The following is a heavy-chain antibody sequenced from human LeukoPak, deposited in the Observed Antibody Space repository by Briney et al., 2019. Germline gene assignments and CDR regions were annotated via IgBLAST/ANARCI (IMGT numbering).Heavy chain of an antibody. V-gene: IGHV3-48*03. CDR3: ARDEITMVRGVNYHYYMDV. D-gene: IGHD3-10*01. CDR2: ISSSGSTI. J-gene: IGHJ6*03. CDR1: GFTFSSYE. Sequence: QSGGSLRLSCAASGFTFSSYEMNWVRQAPGKGLEWVSYISSSGSTIYNADSVKGRFTISKENAKNSLYLQMNSLRAEDTAVYYCARDEITMVRGVNYHYYMDVWGKGTTVTVSS.